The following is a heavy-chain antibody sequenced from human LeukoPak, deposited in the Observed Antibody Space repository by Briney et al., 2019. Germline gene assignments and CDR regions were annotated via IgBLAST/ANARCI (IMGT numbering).Heavy chain of an antibody. Sequence: PGGSLRLSCAASGFTFSSYAMHWVRQAPGKGLEWVAVISYDGSNKYYADSVKGRFTISRDNSKNNVYLQMYSLRVEDTSIYYCVRDYNWGFDHWGQGTVVTVSS. D-gene: IGHD1-1*01. J-gene: IGHJ4*02. V-gene: IGHV3-30*04. CDR2: ISYDGSNK. CDR1: GFTFSSYA. CDR3: VRDYNWGFDH.